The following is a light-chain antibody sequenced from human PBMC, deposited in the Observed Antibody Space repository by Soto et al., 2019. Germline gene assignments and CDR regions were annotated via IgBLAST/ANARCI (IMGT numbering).Light chain of an antibody. V-gene: IGKV3-15*01. CDR2: GAS. CDR3: HQYNNWPGT. Sequence: VMTQSPVILSVSPGERATLSCRASQSVGINLAWYQQKPGQAPRLVISGASTRATAFPDRFSGSGSGTEFPLTISSLQSEDFAVYYCHQYNNWPGTFGQGTKLEIK. J-gene: IGKJ2*01. CDR1: QSVGIN.